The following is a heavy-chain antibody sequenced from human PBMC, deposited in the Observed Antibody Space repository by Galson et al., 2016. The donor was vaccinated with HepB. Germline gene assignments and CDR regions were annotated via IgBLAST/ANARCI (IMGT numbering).Heavy chain of an antibody. V-gene: IGHV3-23*01. J-gene: IGHJ2*01. CDR1: TFTFSSHG. CDR3: AKIAVTGYWYFER. D-gene: IGHD6-19*01. CDR2: ISASGGHI. Sequence: SLRLSCAASTFTFSSHGMSWVRQALGKGLEWVSSISASGGHIYHADSGKGRFTISRDNSKNTLYLQLNRLRAEETALYYCAKIAVTGYWYFERWGRGTLVTVSS.